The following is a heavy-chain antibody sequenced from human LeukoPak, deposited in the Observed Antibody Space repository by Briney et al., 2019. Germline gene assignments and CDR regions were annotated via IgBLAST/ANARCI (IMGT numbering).Heavy chain of an antibody. D-gene: IGHD1-26*01. Sequence: TSETLSLTCAVYGGSFSGYYWSWIRQPPGKGLEWIATIYYSGSTYYNASLKSRITIAVDTSKSQFSLKLSSVTAADTAVYYCARLNYYGFDYWGQGTLVTFSS. CDR1: GGSFSGYY. CDR2: IYYSGST. CDR3: ARLNYYGFDY. J-gene: IGHJ4*02. V-gene: IGHV4-34*01.